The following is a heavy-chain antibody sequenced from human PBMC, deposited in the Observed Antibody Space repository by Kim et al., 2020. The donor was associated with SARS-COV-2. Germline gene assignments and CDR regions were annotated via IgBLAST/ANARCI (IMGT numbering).Heavy chain of an antibody. J-gene: IGHJ4*01. CDR3: SRDGTTRNGGYYFDY. D-gene: IGHD1-1*01. CDR2: INIGQGNT. V-gene: IGHV1-3*04. CDR1: GYTFTSYT. Sequence: ASVKVSCKASGYTFTSYTMHWVRQAPGQGLEWMGWINIGQGNTKSLQKFQGRVTITSDTSASTAFMELSSLTSEDTAIYYCSRDGTTRNGGYYFDYWGQGALVTVSS.